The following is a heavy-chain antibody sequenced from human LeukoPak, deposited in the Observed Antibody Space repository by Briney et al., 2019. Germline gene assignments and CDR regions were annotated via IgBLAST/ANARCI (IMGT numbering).Heavy chain of an antibody. J-gene: IGHJ4*02. CDR3: ARDFSPTVVTHYFDY. CDR1: GFTFSSYS. CDR2: ISSSSSTI. V-gene: IGHV3-48*02. D-gene: IGHD4-23*01. Sequence: GGSLRLSCAASGFTFSSYSMNWVRQAPGKGLEWVSYISSSSSTIYYADSVKGRFTISRDNAKNSLYLQMNSLRDEDTAVYYCARDFSPTVVTHYFDYWAREPWSPSPQ.